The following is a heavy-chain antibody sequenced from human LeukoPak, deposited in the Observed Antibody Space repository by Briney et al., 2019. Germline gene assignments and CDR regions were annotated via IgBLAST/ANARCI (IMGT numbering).Heavy chain of an antibody. D-gene: IGHD3-16*01. CDR3: ARNPVLVHGYYYYYGMDV. J-gene: IGHJ6*02. CDR1: GFTFSSYG. Sequence: PGRSLRLSCAASGFTFSSYGMHWVRQAPGKGLEWVAVIWYDGSNKYYADSVKGRFTISRDNSKNTLYLQMNSLRAEDTAVYYCARNPVLVHGYYYYYGMDVWGQGTTVTVSS. V-gene: IGHV3-33*01. CDR2: IWYDGSNK.